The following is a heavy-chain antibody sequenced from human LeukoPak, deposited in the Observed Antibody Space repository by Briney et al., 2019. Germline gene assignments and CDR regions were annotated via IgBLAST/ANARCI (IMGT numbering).Heavy chain of an antibody. CDR3: ARVGVEGYSYGYDYYYMDV. J-gene: IGHJ6*03. V-gene: IGHV4-59*01. Sequence: SETLSLTCTVSGGSISSYYWSWVRQPPGKGLEWVGYIYYSGSTNYNPSLKSRVTISVDTSKNQFFLKLSSVTAADTAVYYCARVGVEGYSYGYDYYYMDVWGKGTTVTVSS. D-gene: IGHD5-18*01. CDR1: GGSISSYY. CDR2: IYYSGST.